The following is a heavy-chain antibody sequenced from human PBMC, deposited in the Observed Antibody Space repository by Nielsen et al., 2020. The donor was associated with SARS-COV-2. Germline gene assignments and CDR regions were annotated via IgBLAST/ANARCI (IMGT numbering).Heavy chain of an antibody. V-gene: IGHV4-31*03. J-gene: IGHJ3*02. Sequence: SETLSLTSTVSGGSISSHNYYWSWIRQHPGKGLEWIGYIFHSGLTYDNPSLKNRLIMSVDTSKNQFSLKLNSVTAADTAVYYCARATLTGYYNDAFDIWGQGTMVIVSS. CDR3: ARATLTGYYNDAFDI. CDR1: GGSISSHNYY. D-gene: IGHD3-9*01. CDR2: IFHSGLT.